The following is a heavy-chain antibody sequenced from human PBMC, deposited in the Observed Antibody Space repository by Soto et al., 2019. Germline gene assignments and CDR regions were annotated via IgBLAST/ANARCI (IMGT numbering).Heavy chain of an antibody. CDR1: GYTFTSYA. J-gene: IGHJ4*02. Sequence: GASVKVSCKASGYTFTSYAMHWVRQAPGQRLEWMGWINAGNGNTKYSQKFQGRVTITRDTSASTAYMELSSLRSEDTAVYYCARVSGTRGYSGYDPQGCLDYWGQGTLVTVSS. CDR3: ARVSGTRGYSGYDPQGCLDY. CDR2: INAGNGNT. D-gene: IGHD5-12*01. V-gene: IGHV1-3*01.